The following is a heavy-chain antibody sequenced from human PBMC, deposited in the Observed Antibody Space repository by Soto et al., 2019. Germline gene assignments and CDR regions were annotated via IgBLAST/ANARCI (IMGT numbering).Heavy chain of an antibody. CDR2: ISYDGSNK. CDR1: GFTFSSYG. CDR3: AKVAYSSGWYFEYFQH. Sequence: QVQLVESGGGVVQPGRSLRLSCAASGFTFSSYGMHWVRQAAGKGLEWVAVISYDGSNKYYADSVKCRFTISRDNSKNTLYLQMNSLRAEDTAVYYCAKVAYSSGWYFEYFQHWGQGTLVTVSS. J-gene: IGHJ1*01. D-gene: IGHD6-19*01. V-gene: IGHV3-30*18.